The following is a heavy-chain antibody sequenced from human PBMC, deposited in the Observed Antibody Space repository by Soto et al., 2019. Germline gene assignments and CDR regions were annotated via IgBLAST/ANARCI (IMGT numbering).Heavy chain of an antibody. V-gene: IGHV4-39*01. D-gene: IGHD3-22*01. J-gene: IGHJ4*02. CDR1: GGSISTSSYY. CDR2: IYYSGST. Sequence: QLQLRESGPGLVKPSETLSLTCTVSGGSISTSSYYWGWIRQPPGKGLEWIGSIYYSGSTYYNPSLKSRVTISVDTSKHQFSLKLSSVTAADTAVYYCARDYDSSGDYWGQGTLVTVSS. CDR3: ARDYDSSGDY.